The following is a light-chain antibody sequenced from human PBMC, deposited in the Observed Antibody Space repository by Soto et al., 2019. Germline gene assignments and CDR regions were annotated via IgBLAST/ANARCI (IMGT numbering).Light chain of an antibody. Sequence: QPVLTQPPSASATPGQRITISCFGSSSNIGSNYGYWYQQLPGTAPKLLISRDEERPSGVPDRFSGSKSGTSASLAISGVRSEDEADYFCAAWDDSLRAPVFGGGTKLTVL. CDR2: RDE. CDR1: SSNIGSNY. V-gene: IGLV1-47*01. CDR3: AAWDDSLRAPV. J-gene: IGLJ2*01.